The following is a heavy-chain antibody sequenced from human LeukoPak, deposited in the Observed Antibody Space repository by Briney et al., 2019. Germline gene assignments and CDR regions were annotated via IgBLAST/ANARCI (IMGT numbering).Heavy chain of an antibody. D-gene: IGHD3-22*01. Sequence: PGGSLRLSCAASGFTFSSYAMSWVRQAPGKGLEWVSTLSGSGASTSYAGSVKGRFTISRDNSKNTLYLQMNSLRAEDTALYYCAKSMRYYDSSGLLWFDYWGQGPLVTVSS. V-gene: IGHV3-23*01. CDR3: AKSMRYYDSSGLLWFDY. CDR2: LSGSGAST. J-gene: IGHJ4*02. CDR1: GFTFSSYA.